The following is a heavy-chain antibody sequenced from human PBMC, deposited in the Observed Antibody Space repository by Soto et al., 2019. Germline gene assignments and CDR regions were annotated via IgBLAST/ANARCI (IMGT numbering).Heavy chain of an antibody. J-gene: IGHJ4*02. V-gene: IGHV3-30*03. CDR3: ARDSGWPILNFGN. Sequence: GGSLRLSCAASDFDFSSYGIHWVRQAPGKGLEWVAASSYDGRETFYADSAKGRFTVSKEMSKNTAFLQMNALRHEDTAVYFCARDSGWPILNFGNWGQGTPVTVSS. CDR1: DFDFSSYG. D-gene: IGHD3-10*01. CDR2: SSYDGRET.